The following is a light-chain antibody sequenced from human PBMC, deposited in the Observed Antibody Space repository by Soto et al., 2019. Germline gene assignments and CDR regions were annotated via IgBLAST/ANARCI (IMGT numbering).Light chain of an antibody. V-gene: IGKV1-39*01. Sequence: DIKMNQSPSSLFASIGDRVTITRPASQSISSYVNWYQQKPGKAPKLLIYAASSLQSGVPSRFSGSGSGTEFTLTISGLQPDDFASYYCQQYYSSWTFGQGTKVDIK. CDR3: QQYYSSWT. CDR1: QSISSY. CDR2: AAS. J-gene: IGKJ1*01.